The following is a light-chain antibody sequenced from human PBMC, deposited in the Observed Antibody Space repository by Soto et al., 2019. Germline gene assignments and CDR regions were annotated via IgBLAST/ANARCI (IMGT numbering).Light chain of an antibody. CDR1: QSVSHNY. CDR2: GAS. CDR3: QPYDSSWT. Sequence: EIVLTQSPGTLSLSPGERATLSCRASQSVSHNYLAWYQQKPGQSPTLLIYGASSRANGISDSFSGSGSVTYFIPTLRGPEPARFTVYYCQPYDSSWTFAAWTKLEIK. J-gene: IGKJ1*01. V-gene: IGKV3-20*01.